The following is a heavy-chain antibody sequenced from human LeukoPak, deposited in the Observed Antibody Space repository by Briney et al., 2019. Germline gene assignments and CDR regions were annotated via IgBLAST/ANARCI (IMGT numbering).Heavy chain of an antibody. D-gene: IGHD6-19*01. CDR2: MNPNSGNT. V-gene: IGHV1-8*01. J-gene: IGHJ4*02. Sequence: ASVKVSCKASGYTFTSYDINWVRQATGQGLEWMGWMNPNSGNTGYAQKFQGRVTMTRNTSISTAYMELSSLRSEDTAVYYCAREGVAAVAGTPGLGYWGQGTLVTVSS. CDR3: AREGVAAVAGTPGLGY. CDR1: GYTFTSYD.